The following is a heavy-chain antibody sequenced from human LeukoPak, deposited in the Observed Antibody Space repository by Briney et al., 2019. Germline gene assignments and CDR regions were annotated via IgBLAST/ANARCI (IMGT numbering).Heavy chain of an antibody. CDR3: ARVHSDYLFDY. CDR2: IYYSGST. V-gene: IGHV4-59*01. J-gene: IGHJ4*02. Sequence: SETLSLTCTVSGGSISSYYWNWIRQPPGKGLEWIGYIYYSGSTNCNPSLKSRVTISVDTSKNQFSLKLSSVTAADTAVYYCARVHSDYLFDYWGQGTLVTVSS. CDR1: GGSISSYY. D-gene: IGHD4-11*01.